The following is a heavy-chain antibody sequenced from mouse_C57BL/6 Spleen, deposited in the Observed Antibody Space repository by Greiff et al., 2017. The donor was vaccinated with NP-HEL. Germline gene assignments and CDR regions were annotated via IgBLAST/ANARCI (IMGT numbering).Heavy chain of an antibody. J-gene: IGHJ3*01. CDR1: GYTFTSYG. CDR2: IYPRSGNT. D-gene: IGHD2-1*01. Sequence: QVQLKQSGAELARPGASVKLSCKASGYTFTSYGISWVKQRTGQGLEWIGEIYPRSGNTYYNEKFKGKATLTADKSSSTAYMELRSLTSEDSAVYFCAREEDYGNSFAYWGQGTLVTVSA. V-gene: IGHV1-81*01. CDR3: AREEDYGNSFAY.